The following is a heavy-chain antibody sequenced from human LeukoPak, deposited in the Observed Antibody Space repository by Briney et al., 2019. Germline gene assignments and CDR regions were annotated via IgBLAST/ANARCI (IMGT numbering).Heavy chain of an antibody. CDR3: ARVGFGEADGHGVDV. D-gene: IGHD3-10*01. CDR1: GFTFRSFG. Sequence: GGSLRLSCAASGFTFRSFGMHWVRQAPGKGLEWVAIIWYDGSNKYYTDSVKGRLTISRDNSKNTLYLQMNSLKVEDTAVYYCARVGFGEADGHGVDVWGKGTTVTVSS. CDR2: IWYDGSNK. J-gene: IGHJ6*04. V-gene: IGHV3-33*01.